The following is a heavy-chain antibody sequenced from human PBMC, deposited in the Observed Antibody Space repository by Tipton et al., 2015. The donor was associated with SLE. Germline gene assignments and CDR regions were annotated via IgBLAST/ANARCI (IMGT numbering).Heavy chain of an antibody. CDR1: GFALSSYD. J-gene: IGHJ6*02. CDR3: ARELLPLYGMDV. Sequence: GSLRLSCAASGFALSSYDMSWVRQAPGRGLEWVSAKHRSGITSYADSVKGRITISRDNSKNMLYLQLNSLRGEDTAVYYCARELLPLYGMDVWGQGTTVTVSS. CDR2: KHRSGIT. V-gene: IGHV3-53*05.